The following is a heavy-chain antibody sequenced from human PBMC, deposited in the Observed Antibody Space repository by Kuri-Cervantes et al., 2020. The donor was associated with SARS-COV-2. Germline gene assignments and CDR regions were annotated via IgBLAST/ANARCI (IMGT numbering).Heavy chain of an antibody. CDR2: IHRDGST. Sequence: SQTLSLTCAVYGGSLSGYYWSWIRQSPEKGLEWLGEIHRDGSTTYNPSLKSRVTISVDKSKNQFSLKLSSVTAADTAVYYCARDSETLSGYYTGIDYWGQGTLVTVSS. D-gene: IGHD3-3*01. CDR3: ARDSETLSGYYTGIDY. J-gene: IGHJ4*02. V-gene: IGHV4-34*01. CDR1: GGSLSGYY.